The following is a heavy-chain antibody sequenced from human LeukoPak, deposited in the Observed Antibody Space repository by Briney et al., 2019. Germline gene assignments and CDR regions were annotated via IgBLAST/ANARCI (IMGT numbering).Heavy chain of an antibody. CDR3: ARTYCSSTSCYSPEFVY. CDR1: GYTFTSYG. J-gene: IGHJ4*02. D-gene: IGHD2-2*02. V-gene: IGHV1-18*01. CDR2: ISAYNGNT. Sequence: GASVKVSCKASGYTFTSYGISLVRQAPGQGLEWMGWISAYNGNTNYAQKLQGRVTMTTDTSTSTAYMELRSLRSDDTAVYYCARTYCSSTSCYSPEFVYWGQGTLVTVSS.